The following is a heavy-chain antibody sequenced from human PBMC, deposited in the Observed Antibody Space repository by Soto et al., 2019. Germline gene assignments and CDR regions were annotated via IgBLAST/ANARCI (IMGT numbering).Heavy chain of an antibody. D-gene: IGHD3-10*01. CDR1: GFTFSDYY. Sequence: QEHLVESGGGVVQPGGSLTLSCTASGFTFSDYYMSWIRQAPGKGLEWISYISSSGATIYYADSVKGRFTTSRDNANNSLFLEMNSLRAEDTAVYYCVRVGYAYGNDPWGQGTLVAVSS. CDR3: VRVGYAYGNDP. CDR2: ISSSGATI. J-gene: IGHJ5*02. V-gene: IGHV3-11*01.